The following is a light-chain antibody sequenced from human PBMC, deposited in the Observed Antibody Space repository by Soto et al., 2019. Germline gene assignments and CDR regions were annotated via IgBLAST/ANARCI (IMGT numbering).Light chain of an antibody. Sequence: EIVLTQSPATLSLSPGERATLSCRASQSVSSYLAWYQQKPGQAPRLLIYDASSRATGIPARFSGSGSGTDFTLTISSLEPEDFAVYSWQQRSNWPLTFGGGTKVEIK. V-gene: IGKV3-11*01. J-gene: IGKJ4*02. CDR1: QSVSSY. CDR2: DAS. CDR3: QQRSNWPLT.